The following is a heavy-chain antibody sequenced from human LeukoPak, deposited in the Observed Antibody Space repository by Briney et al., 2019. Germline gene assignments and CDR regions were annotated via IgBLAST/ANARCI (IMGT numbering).Heavy chain of an antibody. CDR3: ARQLPAAHGDAFDI. D-gene: IGHD2-2*01. V-gene: IGHV4-38-2*01. CDR1: GYSISSGYY. J-gene: IGHJ3*02. Sequence: SETLSLTCAVSGYSISSGYYWGWIRQPPGKGLEWIGSIYHSGSTYYNPSLKSRVTISVDTSKNQFSLKLSSVTAADTALSHCARQLPAAHGDAFDIWGQGTMVTVSS. CDR2: IYHSGST.